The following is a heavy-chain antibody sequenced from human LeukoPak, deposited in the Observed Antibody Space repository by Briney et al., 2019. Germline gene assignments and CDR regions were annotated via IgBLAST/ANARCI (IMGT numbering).Heavy chain of an antibody. CDR2: IYHSGST. CDR3: ARGYDDSGAFDY. D-gene: IGHD3-3*01. CDR1: GGSISSGGYY. J-gene: IGHJ4*02. Sequence: SRTLSLTCTVSGGSISSGGYYWSWIRQPPGKGLEWIGYIYHSGSTYYNPSLKSRVTISVDRSKNQFSLKLSSVTAADTAVYYCARGYDDSGAFDYWGQGTLVTVSS. V-gene: IGHV4-30-2*01.